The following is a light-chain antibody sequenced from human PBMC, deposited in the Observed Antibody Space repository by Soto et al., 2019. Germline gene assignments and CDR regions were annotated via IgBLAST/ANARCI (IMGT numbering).Light chain of an antibody. Sequence: EIVLTQSPATLSLSPGERATLSCRASQSVSRYLAWYQQKPGQAPRLLIYDASNRAPGIPARFSGSGSGTDFTLTINSLEPEDCAVYYCQQRSNWPRTFGQGTKLEIK. V-gene: IGKV3-11*01. J-gene: IGKJ2*02. CDR3: QQRSNWPRT. CDR2: DAS. CDR1: QSVSRY.